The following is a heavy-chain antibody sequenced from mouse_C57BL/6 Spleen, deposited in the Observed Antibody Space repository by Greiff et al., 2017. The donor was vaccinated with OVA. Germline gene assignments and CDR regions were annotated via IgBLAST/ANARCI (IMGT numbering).Heavy chain of an antibody. D-gene: IGHD2-4*01. CDR3: ARGYDSYFDY. Sequence: EVKVVESEGGLVQPGSSMKLSCTASGFTFSDYYMAWVRQVPEKGLEWVANINYDGSSTYYLDSLKSRFIISRDNAKNILYLQMSSLKSEDTATYYCARGYDSYFDYWGQGTTLTVSS. CDR1: GFTFSDYY. CDR2: INYDGSST. V-gene: IGHV5-16*01. J-gene: IGHJ2*01.